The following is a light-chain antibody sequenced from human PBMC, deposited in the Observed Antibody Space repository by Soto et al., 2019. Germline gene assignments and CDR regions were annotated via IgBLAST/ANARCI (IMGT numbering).Light chain of an antibody. J-gene: IGKJ4*01. CDR2: GAS. CDR3: QQYATSPLT. Sequence: DIVLTQSPGTLSLSPGDRAALSCGASQSLSNNFLAWYQQKPGQAPRLLISGASSMATDIPDRFSGSWSGTDFTLTITRVEPEDFAVYYCQQYATSPLTFGGGTKVEIK. CDR1: QSLSNNF. V-gene: IGKV3-20*01.